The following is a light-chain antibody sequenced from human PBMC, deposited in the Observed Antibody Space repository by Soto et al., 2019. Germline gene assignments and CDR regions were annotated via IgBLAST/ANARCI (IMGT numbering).Light chain of an antibody. CDR2: DVT. Sequence: QSVLTQPASMSGSPGQSITISCTGSSSDIGSYNYVSWYQHHPGKAPKLLIYDVTTRPSGISNRFFGSKSGHTASLTISGLQAEDGADYYCASYVSSSDVFVFGPGTKITVL. CDR3: ASYVSSSDVFV. V-gene: IGLV2-14*03. J-gene: IGLJ1*01. CDR1: SSDIGSYNY.